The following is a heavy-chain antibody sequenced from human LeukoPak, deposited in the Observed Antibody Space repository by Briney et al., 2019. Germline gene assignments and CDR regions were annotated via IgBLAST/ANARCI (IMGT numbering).Heavy chain of an antibody. J-gene: IGHJ4*02. CDR2: IYYSGST. CDR1: GGSISGSSYY. D-gene: IGHD3-22*01. V-gene: IGHV4-39*07. CDR3: ARADSSGWYYFDY. Sequence: SETLSLTCTVSGGSISGSSYYWGWIRQPPGKGLEWIGSIYYSGSTYYNPSLKSRVTISVDTSKNQFSLKLSSVTAADTAVYYCARADSSGWYYFDYWGQGTLVTVSS.